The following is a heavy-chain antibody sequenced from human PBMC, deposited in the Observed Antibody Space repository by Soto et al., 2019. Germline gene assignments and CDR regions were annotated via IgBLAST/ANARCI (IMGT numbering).Heavy chain of an antibody. Sequence: QVQLVESGGGVVQPGRSLRLSCAASGFTFSNNAMDWVRQAPGKGLEWVAVISYDGSNKYIAESVKGRFTISRDNSKNTLFLQMNSLRAEDTAVYYCARGTTTSAFSAMDVSGQGTTVTVSS. CDR3: ARGTTTSAFSAMDV. CDR1: GFTFSNNA. D-gene: IGHD1-1*01. V-gene: IGHV3-30-3*01. J-gene: IGHJ6*02. CDR2: ISYDGSNK.